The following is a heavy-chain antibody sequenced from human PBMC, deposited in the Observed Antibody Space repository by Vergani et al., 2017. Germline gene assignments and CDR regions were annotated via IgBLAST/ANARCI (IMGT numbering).Heavy chain of an antibody. D-gene: IGHD3-3*01. CDR1: GGSFSGYY. V-gene: IGHV4-34*01. J-gene: IGHJ1*01. CDR3: ARARSYYDFWSGYYDAEYFQH. Sequence: QVQLQQWGAGLLKPSETLSLTCAVYGGSFSGYYWSWIRQPPGKGLEWIGEINHSGSTNYNPSLKSRVTISVDTSKNQFSLKLSSETAADTAVYYCARARSYYDFWSGYYDAEYFQHWGQGTLVTVSS. CDR2: INHSGST.